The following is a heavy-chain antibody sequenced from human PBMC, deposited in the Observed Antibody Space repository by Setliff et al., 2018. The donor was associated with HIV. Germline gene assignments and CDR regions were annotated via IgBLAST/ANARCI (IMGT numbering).Heavy chain of an antibody. CDR1: GFTFSSYA. J-gene: IGHJ5*02. V-gene: IGHV3-23*01. CDR2: ISSSAGST. CDR3: ARSGGDCSGISCYSLWFDP. Sequence: GGSLRLSCAASGFTFSSYAMSWVRQTPGKGLEWVSFISSSAGSTYYSDSVKGRFTISRDNSKNMLYPQMNSLRADDTAVYYCARSGGDCSGISCYSLWFDPWGHGTLVTVSS. D-gene: IGHD2-15*01.